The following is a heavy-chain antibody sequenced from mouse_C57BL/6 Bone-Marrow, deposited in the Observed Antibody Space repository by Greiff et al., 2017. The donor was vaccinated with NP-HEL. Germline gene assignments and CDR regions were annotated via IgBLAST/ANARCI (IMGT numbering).Heavy chain of an antibody. V-gene: IGHV5-16*01. CDR2: INYDGSST. D-gene: IGHD1-1*01. Sequence: EVQLVESEGGLVQPGSSMKLSCTASGFTFSDYYMAWVRQVPEKGLEWVANINYDGSSTYYLDSLKSRFIISRYNAKNILYLQMSSLKSEDTATYYCARDLYGSSYDYAMDYWGQGTSVTVSS. CDR1: GFTFSDYY. CDR3: ARDLYGSSYDYAMDY. J-gene: IGHJ4*01.